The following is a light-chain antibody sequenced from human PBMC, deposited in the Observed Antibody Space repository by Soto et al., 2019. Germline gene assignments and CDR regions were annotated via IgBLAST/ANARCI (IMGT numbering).Light chain of an antibody. CDR3: QQYANSPIT. Sequence: ELVLTQSPGTLSLSTGESAALSCRASQPVSSNFLAWYQQKPGQAPRLLIYGVSSRASGIPDRFFGSGSGTDFTLTINRLEPEDFAVYYCQQYANSPITFGHGTRLEIK. CDR2: GVS. J-gene: IGKJ5*01. V-gene: IGKV3-20*01. CDR1: QPVSSNF.